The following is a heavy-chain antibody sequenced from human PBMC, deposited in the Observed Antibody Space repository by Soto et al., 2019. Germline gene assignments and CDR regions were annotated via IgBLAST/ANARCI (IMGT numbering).Heavy chain of an antibody. J-gene: IGHJ3*02. Sequence: SETLSLTCTVSGGSISSSSYYWGWIRQPPGKGLEWIGSIYYSGSTYYNPSLKSRVTISVDTSKNQFSLKLSSVTAADTAVYYCARLPMAGGYFAFDIWGQGTMVTVSS. CDR1: GGSISSSSYY. CDR2: IYYSGST. CDR3: ARLPMAGGYFAFDI. V-gene: IGHV4-39*01. D-gene: IGHD2-15*01.